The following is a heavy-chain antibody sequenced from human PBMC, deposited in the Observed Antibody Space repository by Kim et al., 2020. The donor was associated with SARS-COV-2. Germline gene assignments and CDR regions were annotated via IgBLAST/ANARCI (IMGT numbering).Heavy chain of an antibody. CDR2: GGDP. CDR3: AKGHGDH. Sequence: GGDPFSADSLKGRFTISRDNSKRTLDLQMNSLRADDTAIYYCAKGHGDHWGQGTLVTVSS. J-gene: IGHJ4*02. V-gene: IGHV3-23*01.